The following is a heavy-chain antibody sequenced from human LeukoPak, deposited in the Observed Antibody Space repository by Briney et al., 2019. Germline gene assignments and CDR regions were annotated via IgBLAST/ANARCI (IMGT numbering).Heavy chain of an antibody. Sequence: PGGSLRLSSAASGFTFSNYDMHWVRHASGKGLEWVSAIANDGATFYSGSVKGRFIISRENAKRSLYLQMNSLRVGDTALYYCARGGRDGFDIWGQGTLVTVSS. CDR3: ARGGRDGFDI. D-gene: IGHD2-15*01. V-gene: IGHV3-13*01. CDR2: IANDGAT. CDR1: GFTFSNYD. J-gene: IGHJ3*02.